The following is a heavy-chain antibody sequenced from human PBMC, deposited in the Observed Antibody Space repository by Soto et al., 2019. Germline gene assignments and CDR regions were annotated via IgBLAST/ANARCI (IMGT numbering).Heavy chain of an antibody. CDR3: ARGVGYSDSSGYPFDY. CDR1: GDTLSTYY. CDR2: INPRSGKT. D-gene: IGHD3-22*01. Sequence: VQLVQSGAEVKRPGGSVKISCKASGDTLSTYYMHWARQAPGQGLEWMGIINPRSGKTNYPQKFQGRVTMTRDTSTTTVYMELSTLRSEDTAMYYCARGVGYSDSSGYPFDYWGQGTLVTVSS. V-gene: IGHV1-46*03. J-gene: IGHJ4*02.